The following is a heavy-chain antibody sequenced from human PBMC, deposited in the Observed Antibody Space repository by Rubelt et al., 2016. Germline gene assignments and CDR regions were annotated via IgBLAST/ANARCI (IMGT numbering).Heavy chain of an antibody. J-gene: IGHJ4*02. D-gene: IGHD3-10*01. CDR3: ARFGAGPRGGIDY. CDR2: IYYSGST. CDR1: GGSISSSSYY. V-gene: IGHV4-39*07. Sequence: QLQLQESGPGLVKPSETLSLTCTVSGGSISSSSYYWGWIRQPPGKGLEWIGSIYYSGSTYYNPSLKSRVTISVDTSKYQFSLKLSAVTAADTAVYYCARFGAGPRGGIDYWGQGTLVTVSS.